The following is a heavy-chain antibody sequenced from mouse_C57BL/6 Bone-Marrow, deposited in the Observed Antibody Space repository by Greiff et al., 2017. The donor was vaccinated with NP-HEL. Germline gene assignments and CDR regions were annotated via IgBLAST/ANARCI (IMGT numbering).Heavy chain of an antibody. CDR3: TTYCYGSSYGGY. J-gene: IGHJ2*01. CDR2: IDPENGDT. D-gene: IGHD1-1*01. CDR1: GFNIKDDY. Sequence: VQLKQSGAELVRPGASVKLSCTASGFNIKDDYMHWVKQRPEQGLEWIGWIDPENGDTEYASKFQGKATITADTSSNTAYLQLSSLTSEDTAVYYCTTYCYGSSYGGYWGQGTTLTVSS. V-gene: IGHV14-4*01.